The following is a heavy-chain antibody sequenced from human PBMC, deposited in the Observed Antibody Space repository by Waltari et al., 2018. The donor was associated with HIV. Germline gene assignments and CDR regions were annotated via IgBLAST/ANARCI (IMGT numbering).Heavy chain of an antibody. CDR1: KYTFASYG. CDR2: INTGDGST. Sequence: QVQLVQSGAAMRKPGASVKVSCTASKYTFASYGIHWLRQAPGQRLEWMGWINTGDGSTKYSQKFQGRVTITRDTSASTAYMQLSSLRSEDTAIYYCARELRFDIVFDYWGQGTLVTVSS. D-gene: IGHD5-12*01. V-gene: IGHV1-3*04. J-gene: IGHJ4*02. CDR3: ARELRFDIVFDY.